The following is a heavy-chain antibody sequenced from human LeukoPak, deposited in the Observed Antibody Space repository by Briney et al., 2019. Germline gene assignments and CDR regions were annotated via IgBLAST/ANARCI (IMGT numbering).Heavy chain of an antibody. CDR3: ARSYYYNSGSYYVSDP. CDR1: GGSISSYY. V-gene: IGHV4-4*07. CDR2: IYTSGST. J-gene: IGHJ5*02. Sequence: SETLSLTCTVSGGSISSYYWSWIRQPAGKGLEWIGRIYTSGSTNYNPSLKSRVSMSVDTSKNQFSLKLTSVTAADTAVYYCARSYYYNSGSYYVSDPWGQGTLVIVSS. D-gene: IGHD3-10*01.